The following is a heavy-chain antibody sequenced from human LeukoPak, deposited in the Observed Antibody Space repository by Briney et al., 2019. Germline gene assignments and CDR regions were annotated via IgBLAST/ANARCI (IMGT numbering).Heavy chain of an antibody. CDR2: MNPNSGNT. CDR3: ARGFTVVRGENYYMDV. Sequence: ASVKVSCKASGYTFTSYDINWVRQATGQGLEWMGWMNPNSGNTGYAQKFQGRVTMTRNTSISTAYMELSSLRSEDTAVYYCARGFTVVRGENYYMDVWGKGTTVTISS. V-gene: IGHV1-8*01. D-gene: IGHD3-10*01. CDR1: GYTFTSYD. J-gene: IGHJ6*03.